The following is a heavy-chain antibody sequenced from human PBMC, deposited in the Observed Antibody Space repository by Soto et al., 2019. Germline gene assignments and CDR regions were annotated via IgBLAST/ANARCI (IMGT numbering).Heavy chain of an antibody. J-gene: IGHJ4*02. CDR1: GFTLSSRA. CDR3: ARGHCDGACYLFDS. CDR2: ISGTGVTT. Sequence: EVQLLDSGGGLVHPGGSLRLSCAASGFTLSSRAMSWVRQAPGNRLEWVSGISGTGVTTYYADSVRGRFTISRDNSKNTLYLQMNSLRAEDTALYYCARGHCDGACYLFDSWGQGTLVTVSS. V-gene: IGHV3-23*01. D-gene: IGHD2-21*02.